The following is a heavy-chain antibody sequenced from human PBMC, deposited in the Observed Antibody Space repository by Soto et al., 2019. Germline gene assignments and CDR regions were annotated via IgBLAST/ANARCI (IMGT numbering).Heavy chain of an antibody. Sequence: QVQLQESGPGLVKPSGTLSLTCAVSGGSIRNKDWCWSWVRQSPGKGLEWIGEMYSVERTIYNPSLKGRVTVSADESANRFSLRLNSVTAADTAVYYWARRGCDSIFGSFDNWGQGILVTVSS. J-gene: IGHJ4*02. D-gene: IGHD2-21*02. CDR3: ARRGCDSIFGSFDN. CDR2: MYSVERT. CDR1: GGSIRNKDW. V-gene: IGHV4-4*02.